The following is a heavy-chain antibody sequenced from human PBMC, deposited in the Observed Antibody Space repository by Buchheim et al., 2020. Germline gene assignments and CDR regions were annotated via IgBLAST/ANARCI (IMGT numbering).Heavy chain of an antibody. CDR3: ARDHPVPPYYDFWSGYFPYYYYGMDV. V-gene: IGHV3-7*03. Sequence: EVQLVESGGGLVQPGGSLRLSCAASGFTFSSYWMSWVRQAPGKGLEWVANIKQDGSEKYYVDSVKGRFTISRDNAKNSLYLQMNSLRAEDTAVYYCARDHPVPPYYDFWSGYFPYYYYGMDVWGQGTT. D-gene: IGHD3-3*01. J-gene: IGHJ6*02. CDR2: IKQDGSEK. CDR1: GFTFSSYW.